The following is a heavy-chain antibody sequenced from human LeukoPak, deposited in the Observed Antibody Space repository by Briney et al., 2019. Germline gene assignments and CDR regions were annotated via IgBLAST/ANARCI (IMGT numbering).Heavy chain of an antibody. V-gene: IGHV1-8*03. CDR2: MNPNSGNT. CDR1: GYTFTSYD. D-gene: IGHD5-18*01. J-gene: IGHJ6*03. Sequence: VASVKVSCKASGYTFTSYDINWVRQATGQGLEWMGWMNPNSGNTGYAQKFQGRVTITRNTSISTAYMELSSLRSEDTAVYYCARGRLGGYSYGYGQYYYMDVWGKGTTVTVSS. CDR3: ARGRLGGYSYGYGQYYYMDV.